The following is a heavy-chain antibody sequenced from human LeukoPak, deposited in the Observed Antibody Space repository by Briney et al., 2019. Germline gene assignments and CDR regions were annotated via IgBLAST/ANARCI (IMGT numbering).Heavy chain of an antibody. J-gene: IGHJ4*02. CDR3: ARTPTTVTKPDY. V-gene: IGHV3-30*04. CDR2: ISYDGSNK. Sequence: GGSLRLSCVASGFTLSSYAMHWVRQAPGKGLEWVAVISYDGSNKYYADSVKGRFTISRDNSKDTLYLQMDSLRPEDTAVYYCARTPTTVTKPDYWGQGTLVTVSS. D-gene: IGHD4-17*01. CDR1: GFTLSSYA.